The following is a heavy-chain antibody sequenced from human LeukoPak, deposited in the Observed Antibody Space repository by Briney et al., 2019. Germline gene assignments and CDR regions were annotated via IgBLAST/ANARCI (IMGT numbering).Heavy chain of an antibody. V-gene: IGHV3-30*02. J-gene: IGHJ4*02. CDR3: AKRMRSKDSSGPGGAAFDY. CDR1: GFTFSSYA. Sequence: GGSLRLSCAASGFTFSSYAMHWVRQAPGKGLEWVAFIRSDGSNKYYADSVKGRFTISRDNSKNTLYLQMNSLRAEDTAVHYCAKRMRSKDSSGPGGAAFDYWGQGTLVTVSS. CDR2: IRSDGSNK. D-gene: IGHD3-22*01.